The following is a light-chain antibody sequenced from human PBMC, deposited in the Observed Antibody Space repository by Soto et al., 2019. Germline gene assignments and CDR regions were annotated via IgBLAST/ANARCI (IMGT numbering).Light chain of an antibody. Sequence: SVLTQPASVSGSPGQSITISCTGTSSDVGSYNLVSWYQQHPGKAPKLMIYEGSKRPSGVSNRFSGSKSGNTASLTISGLQAEDEADYYCYSYAGSRVFGGGTKLTVL. CDR1: SSDVGSYNL. J-gene: IGLJ3*02. V-gene: IGLV2-23*01. CDR3: YSYAGSRV. CDR2: EGS.